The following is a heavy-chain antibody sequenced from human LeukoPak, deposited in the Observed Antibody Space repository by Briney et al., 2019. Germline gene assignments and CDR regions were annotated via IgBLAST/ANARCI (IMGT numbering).Heavy chain of an antibody. CDR2: IYYSGST. Sequence: SETLSLTCTVSGGSISSGGYYWSWIRQHPGKGLEWIGYIYYSGSTYYNPSLKSRVTISVYTSKNQFSLKLSSVTAADTAVYYCARSSGSYYYFDYWGQGTLVTVSS. CDR3: ARSSGSYYYFDY. CDR1: GGSISSGGYY. V-gene: IGHV4-31*03. J-gene: IGHJ4*02. D-gene: IGHD1-26*01.